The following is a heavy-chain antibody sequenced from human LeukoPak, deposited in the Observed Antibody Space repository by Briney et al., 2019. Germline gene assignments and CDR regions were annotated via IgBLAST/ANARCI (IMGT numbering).Heavy chain of an antibody. V-gene: IGHV3-11*04. CDR3: ARESVGCSSTSCYFMDV. CDR1: GFTFSDYY. Sequence: GGSLRLSCAASGFTFSDYYMSWIRQAPGKGLEWVSYISSSGSTIYYADSVKGRFTISRDNAKNPLYLQMNSLRAEDTAAYYCARESVGCSSTSCYFMDVWGQGTTVTVSS. D-gene: IGHD2-2*01. J-gene: IGHJ6*02. CDR2: ISSSGSTI.